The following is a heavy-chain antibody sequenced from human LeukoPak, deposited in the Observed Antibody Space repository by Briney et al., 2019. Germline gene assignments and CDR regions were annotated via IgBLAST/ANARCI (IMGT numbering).Heavy chain of an antibody. Sequence: SETLSLTCAVYGGSFSGYYWSWIRQPPKKGLEWIGEINHSGSTNYNPSLKSRVTISVDTSKNQFSLKVRSVTAADTAVYYCARRAVAPAAVSYFDNWGQGTLVTVSS. J-gene: IGHJ4*02. V-gene: IGHV4-34*01. D-gene: IGHD2-2*01. CDR2: INHSGST. CDR1: GGSFSGYY. CDR3: ARRAVAPAAVSYFDN.